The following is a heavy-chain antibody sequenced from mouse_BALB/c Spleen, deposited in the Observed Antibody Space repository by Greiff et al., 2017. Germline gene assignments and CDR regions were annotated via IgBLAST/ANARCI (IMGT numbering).Heavy chain of an antibody. J-gene: IGHJ3*01. CDR1: GFNIKDTY. Sequence: EVQRVESGAELVKPGASVKLSCTASGFNIKDTYMHWVKQRPEQGLEWIGRIDPANGNTKYDPKFQGKATITADTSSNTAYLQLSSLTSEDTAVYYCADSEDYYGSSWFAYWGQGTLVTVSA. CDR2: IDPANGNT. CDR3: ADSEDYYGSSWFAY. V-gene: IGHV14-3*02. D-gene: IGHD1-1*01.